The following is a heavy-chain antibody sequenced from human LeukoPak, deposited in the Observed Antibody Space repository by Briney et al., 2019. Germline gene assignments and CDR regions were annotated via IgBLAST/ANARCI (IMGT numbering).Heavy chain of an antibody. Sequence: GASVKVSCKASGYPFTSYGFSWVRQAPGQGREWMGRISTYNDNTHYAQKLQGRVTMTTDTSTSTAYMELRSLRSDDTAVYYCARDGDYGDYFDYCGQGTLVTVSS. CDR2: ISTYNDNT. CDR3: ARDGDYGDYFDY. CDR1: GYPFTSYG. J-gene: IGHJ4*02. D-gene: IGHD4-17*01. V-gene: IGHV1-18*04.